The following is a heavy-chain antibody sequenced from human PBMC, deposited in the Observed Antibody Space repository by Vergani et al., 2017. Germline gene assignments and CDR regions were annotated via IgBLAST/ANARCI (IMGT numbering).Heavy chain of an antibody. J-gene: IGHJ4*02. CDR1: GYTFTSYG. CDR3: ARNSGPGYCSSTSCYAPYFDD. Sequence: QVQLVQSGAEVKKPGASVKVSCKASGYTFTSYGISWVRQAPGQGLEWMGWISAYNGNTNYAQKLQGRVTMTTDTSTSTAYMELRSLRSDDTAVYYCARNSGPGYCSSTSCYAPYFDDWGQGTLVTVSS. V-gene: IGHV1-18*01. D-gene: IGHD2-2*01. CDR2: ISAYNGNT.